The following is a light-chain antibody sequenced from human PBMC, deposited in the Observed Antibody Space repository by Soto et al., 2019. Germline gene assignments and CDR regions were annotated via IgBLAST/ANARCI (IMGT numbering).Light chain of an antibody. CDR2: AVS. CDR1: SSDVGGYNY. J-gene: IGLJ2*01. Sequence: QSALTQPPSASGSPGQSVTISCTGTSSDVGGYNYVSWYQQHPAKAPKLMIYAVSKPPSGVPVRFSGYKSGYTASLTVGGLHAEDEADYCCSSYAGSNNVVFGGGTKVTVL. V-gene: IGLV2-8*01. CDR3: SSYAGSNNVV.